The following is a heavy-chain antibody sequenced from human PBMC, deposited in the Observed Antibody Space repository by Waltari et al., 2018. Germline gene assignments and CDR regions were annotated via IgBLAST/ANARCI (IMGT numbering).Heavy chain of an antibody. D-gene: IGHD7-27*01. J-gene: IGHJ4*02. CDR2: ISSYGIT. V-gene: IGHV4-61*09. CDR1: GYSINSRDYY. Sequence: VQLQESGPGLVQPSQTLSLICSVSGYSINSRDYYWTWIRQPAGKGLEVIGYISSYGITNYNPSLIGRLTMAFDTSKTQFSLKLSFMTAADTAVYYCARGELGLRRFDYWGRGALVTVSS. CDR3: ARGELGLRRFDY.